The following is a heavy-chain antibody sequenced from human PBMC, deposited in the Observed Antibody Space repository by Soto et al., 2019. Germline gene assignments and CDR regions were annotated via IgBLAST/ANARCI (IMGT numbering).Heavy chain of an antibody. CDR2: TRNKVNSYTT. CDR1: GFSFSDHY. D-gene: IGHD4-17*01. J-gene: IGHJ4*02. V-gene: IGHV3-72*01. CDR3: AAAVGEYRDFDY. Sequence: EVQLVESGGGLVQPGGSLILSCAASGFSFSDHYMDWVRQAPGKGLEWVGRTRNKVNSYTTEYDASVKGRFTITRDDSKNSLYLQVNSLKSKATAVYYCAAAVGEYRDFDYWGLGTLVTFSS.